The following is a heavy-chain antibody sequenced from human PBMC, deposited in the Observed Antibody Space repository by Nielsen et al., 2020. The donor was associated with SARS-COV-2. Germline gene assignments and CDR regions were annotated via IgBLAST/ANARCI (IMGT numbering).Heavy chain of an antibody. CDR1: GFIVSSNY. V-gene: IGHV3-53*01. CDR2: MYSDGST. D-gene: IGHD3-9*01. Sequence: GGSLRLSCAASGFIVSSNYMSWVRQAPGKGLEWVAVMYSDGSTNYAESVKGRITIYRDNSKNSMYLQMNSRRAEDTAVYYCARRNILDYWGQGTLVTVSS. J-gene: IGHJ4*02. CDR3: ARRNILDY.